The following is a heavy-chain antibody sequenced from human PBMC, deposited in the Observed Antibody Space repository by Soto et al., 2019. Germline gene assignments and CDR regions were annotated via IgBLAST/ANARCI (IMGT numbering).Heavy chain of an antibody. D-gene: IGHD3-22*01. J-gene: IGHJ4*02. Sequence: QPGGSLRLSCAASGFTFSSYSMNWVRQAPGKGLEWVSYISSSGSTIYYADSVKGRFTISRDNAKNSLYLQMNSLRDEDTAVYYCARGLYYYDSRGYWGYWGQGTLVTVSS. CDR2: ISSSGSTI. CDR3: ARGLYYYDSRGYWGY. V-gene: IGHV3-48*02. CDR1: GFTFSSYS.